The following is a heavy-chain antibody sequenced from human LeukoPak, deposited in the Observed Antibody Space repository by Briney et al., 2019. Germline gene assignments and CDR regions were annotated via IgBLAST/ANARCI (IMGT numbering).Heavy chain of an antibody. CDR3: ARDYLCAFDI. V-gene: IGHV3-74*01. CDR2: INTDGSST. CDR1: GFTFSSYG. D-gene: IGHD5-12*01. Sequence: GGTLRLSCAASGFTFSSYGMHWVRQGPGKGLVWVSRINTDGSSTSNADSVKGRFTISRDNAKNTLYLQMNSLRAEDTAVYYCARDYLCAFDIWGQGTMVTVSS. J-gene: IGHJ3*02.